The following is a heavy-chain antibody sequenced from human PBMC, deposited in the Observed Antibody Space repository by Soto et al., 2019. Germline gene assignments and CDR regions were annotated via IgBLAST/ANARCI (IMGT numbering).Heavy chain of an antibody. CDR1: GFTFSSYG. Sequence: PGGSLRLSCAASGFTFSSYGMHWVRQAPGKGLEWVAVISYDGSNKYYADSVKGRFTISRDNSKNTLYLQMNSLRAEDTAVYYCAKERTYYYDRSGFGTLDYWGQGTLVTVSS. V-gene: IGHV3-30*18. D-gene: IGHD3-22*01. J-gene: IGHJ4*02. CDR2: ISYDGSNK. CDR3: AKERTYYYDRSGFGTLDY.